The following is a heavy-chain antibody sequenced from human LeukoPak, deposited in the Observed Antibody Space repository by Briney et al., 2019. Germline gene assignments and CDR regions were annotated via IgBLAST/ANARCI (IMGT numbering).Heavy chain of an antibody. CDR2: INHSGST. V-gene: IGHV4-39*07. D-gene: IGHD6-19*01. Sequence: SETLSLTCTVSGGSISSSSYYWSWIRQPPGKGLEWIGEINHSGSTNYNPSLKSRVTISVDTSKNQFSLKLSSVTAADTAVYYCASLAVAGTSGPIIGDPPAAWGQGTLVTVSS. J-gene: IGHJ5*02. CDR3: ASLAVAGTSGPIIGDPPAA. CDR1: GGSISSSSYY.